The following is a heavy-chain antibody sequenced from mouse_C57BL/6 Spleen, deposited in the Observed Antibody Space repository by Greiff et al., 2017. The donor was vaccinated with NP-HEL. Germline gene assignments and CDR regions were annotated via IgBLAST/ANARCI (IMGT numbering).Heavy chain of an antibody. Sequence: EVQLQQSGPELVKPGASVKISCKASGYTFTDYYMNWVKQSHGKSLEWIGDINPNNGGTSYNQKFKGKATLTVDKSSSTAYMELRSLTSEDSAVYYCARGLAGNYAMDYWGQGTSVTVSS. CDR1: GYTFTDYY. CDR2: INPNNGGT. D-gene: IGHD6-1*01. J-gene: IGHJ4*01. CDR3: ARGLAGNYAMDY. V-gene: IGHV1-26*01.